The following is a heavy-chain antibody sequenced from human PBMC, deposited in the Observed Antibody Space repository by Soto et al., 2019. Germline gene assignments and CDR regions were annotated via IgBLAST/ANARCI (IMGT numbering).Heavy chain of an antibody. CDR2: INHSGST. CDR3: AREGVYYGSGSYYTRHFDY. V-gene: IGHV4-34*01. D-gene: IGHD3-10*01. Sequence: SEPLSLTCAVYGGSFSVYYWSWIRHPPGKGLEWIGEINHSGSTNYNPSLKSRVTISVDTSKNQFSLKLSSVTAADTAVYYCAREGVYYGSGSYYTRHFDYWGQGTLVTVSS. CDR1: GGSFSVYY. J-gene: IGHJ4*02.